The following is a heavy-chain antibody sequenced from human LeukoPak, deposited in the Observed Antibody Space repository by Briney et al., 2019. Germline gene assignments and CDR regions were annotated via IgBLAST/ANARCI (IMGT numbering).Heavy chain of an antibody. V-gene: IGHV3-21*01. CDR1: GFTFSSYS. Sequence: GGSLRLSCAASGFTFSSYSMNWVRQAPGKGLEWVSSISSSSSYIYYADSVKGRFTISRDNAKNSLYLQMNSLRAEDTAVYYCARVYSSSWGGHYFDYWGQGTLVTVSS. D-gene: IGHD6-13*01. CDR3: ARVYSSSWGGHYFDY. CDR2: ISSSSSYI. J-gene: IGHJ4*02.